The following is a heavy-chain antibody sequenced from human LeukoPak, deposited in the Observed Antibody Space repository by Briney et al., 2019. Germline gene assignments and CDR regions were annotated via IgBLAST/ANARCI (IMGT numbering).Heavy chain of an antibody. CDR1: GGTFSSYA. Sequence: SVKVSCKASGGTFSSYAISWVRQAPGQGLEWMGGIIPTFGTANYAQKFQGRVTITADESTSTAYMELSSLRSEDTAVYYCARPGIAAAGYLYYFDYWGQGTLVTVSS. CDR2: IIPTFGTA. J-gene: IGHJ4*02. CDR3: ARPGIAAAGYLYYFDY. D-gene: IGHD6-13*01. V-gene: IGHV1-69*01.